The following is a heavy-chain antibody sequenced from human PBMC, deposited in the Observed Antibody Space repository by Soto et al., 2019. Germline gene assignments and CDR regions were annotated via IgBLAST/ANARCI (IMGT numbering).Heavy chain of an antibody. J-gene: IGHJ6*02. D-gene: IGHD3-3*01. CDR2: IYPGDSDT. V-gene: IGHV5-51*01. CDR3: ARQGRYDFWSGRGGMDV. Sequence: EVQLVQSGAEVKKPGESLQISCKGSGYSFTSYWIGWVRQMPGKGLEWMGIIYPGDSDTRYSPSFQGEVTISADKSIGTAYLQWSSLKASDTSMNYCARQGRYDFWSGRGGMDVWGQGTTVTVSS. CDR1: GYSFTSYW.